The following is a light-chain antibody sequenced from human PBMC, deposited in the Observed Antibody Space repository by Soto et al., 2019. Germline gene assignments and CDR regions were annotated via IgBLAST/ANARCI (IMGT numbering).Light chain of an antibody. V-gene: IGKV3-11*02. CDR1: QGVSNF. J-gene: IGKJ1*01. Sequence: EVVLTQSPATLSLSPGERATLSCRASQGVSNFLAWYQQKPGQAPRLLIYDASNRATGVPARFSGSGSGRDFTLTISSLEPEDFAVYYCQQYRNWPRTFGQGTKVDNK. CDR3: QQYRNWPRT. CDR2: DAS.